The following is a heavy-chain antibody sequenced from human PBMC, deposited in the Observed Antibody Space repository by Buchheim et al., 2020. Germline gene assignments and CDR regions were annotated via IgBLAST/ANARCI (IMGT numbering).Heavy chain of an antibody. CDR3: ARDDCSSTSCYNLGPGEYYYYYGMDV. V-gene: IGHV3-21*01. Sequence: EVQLVESGGGLVKPGGSLRLSCAASGFTFSSYSMNWVRQAPGKGLEWVSSISSSSSYIYYADSVKGRFTISRDNAKNSLYMQMNSLRAEDTAVYYCARDDCSSTSCYNLGPGEYYYYYGMDVWGQGTT. CDR1: GFTFSSYS. CDR2: ISSSSSYI. D-gene: IGHD2-2*02. J-gene: IGHJ6*02.